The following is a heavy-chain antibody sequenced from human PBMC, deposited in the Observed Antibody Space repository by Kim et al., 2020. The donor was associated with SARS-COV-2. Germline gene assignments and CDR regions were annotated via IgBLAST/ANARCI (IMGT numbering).Heavy chain of an antibody. J-gene: IGHJ4*02. D-gene: IGHD5-12*01. Sequence: PAPQSRVTISVDTSKNQFSLKLSSVTAADTAVYYCARGDNIVATSPFDYWGQGTLVTVSS. V-gene: IGHV4-59*09. CDR3: ARGDNIVATSPFDY.